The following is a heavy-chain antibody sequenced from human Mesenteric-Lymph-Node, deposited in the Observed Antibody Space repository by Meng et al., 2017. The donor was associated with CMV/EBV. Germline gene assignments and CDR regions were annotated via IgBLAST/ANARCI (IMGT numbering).Heavy chain of an antibody. V-gene: IGHV1-69*04. D-gene: IGHD6-19*01. CDR3: ARVLIAVAGTRWFDP. Sequence: SGGTFSSYALSWVRQAPGQGLEWMGRIIPILGIANYAQKFQGRVTITADKSTSTAYMELSSLRSEDTAVYYCARVLIAVAGTRWFDPWGQGTLVTVSS. CDR1: GGTFSSYA. CDR2: IIPILGIA. J-gene: IGHJ5*02.